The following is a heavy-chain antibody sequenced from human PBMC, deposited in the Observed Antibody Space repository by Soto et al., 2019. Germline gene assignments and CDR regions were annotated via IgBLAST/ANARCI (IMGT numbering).Heavy chain of an antibody. V-gene: IGHV4-59*01. J-gene: IGHJ5*02. CDR3: ARAIVVVPAAIFSPGENCFDP. D-gene: IGHD2-2*01. CDR1: GGSISSYY. CDR2: IYYSGST. Sequence: SETLSLTCTASGGSISSYYWSWIRQPPGKGLEWIGYIYYSGSTNYNPSLKSRVTISVDTSKNQFSLKLSSVTAADTAVYYCARAIVVVPAAIFSPGENCFDPWGQGTLVTVSS.